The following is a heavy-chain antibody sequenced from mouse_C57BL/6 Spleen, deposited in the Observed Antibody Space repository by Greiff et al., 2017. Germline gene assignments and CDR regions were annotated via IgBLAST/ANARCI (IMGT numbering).Heavy chain of an antibody. D-gene: IGHD2-4*01. CDR1: GYSITSGYY. J-gene: IGHJ2*01. CDR2: ISYDGSN. Sequence: EVQLQESGPGLVKPSQSLSLTCSVTGYSITSGYYWNWIRQFPGNKLEWMGYISYDGSNNYNPSLKNRISITRDTSKNQFFLKLNSVTTEDTATYYCARDPPYDYDGGFDYWGQGTTLTVSS. V-gene: IGHV3-6*01. CDR3: ARDPPYDYDGGFDY.